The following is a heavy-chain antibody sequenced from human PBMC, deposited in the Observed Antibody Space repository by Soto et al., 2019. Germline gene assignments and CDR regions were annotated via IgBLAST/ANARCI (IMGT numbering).Heavy chain of an antibody. D-gene: IGHD2-2*01. CDR3: ARDLKVGYCSSTSCRRGYYYYGMDV. CDR1: GFTFSSYE. V-gene: IGHV3-48*03. Sequence: GGSLRLSCAASGFTFSSYEMNWVRQAPGKGLEWVSYISSSGSTIYYADSVKGRFTISRDNAKNSLYLQMNSLRAEDTAVYYCARDLKVGYCSSTSCRRGYYYYGMDVWGQGTTVTV. J-gene: IGHJ6*02. CDR2: ISSSGSTI.